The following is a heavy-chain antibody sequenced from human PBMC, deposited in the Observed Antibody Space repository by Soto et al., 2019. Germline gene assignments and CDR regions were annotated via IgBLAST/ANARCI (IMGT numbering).Heavy chain of an antibody. Sequence: SCAASGFTFSSYAMSWVRQAPGKGLEWVSAISGSGGSTYYADSVKGRFTISRDNSKNTLYLQMNSLRAEDTAVYYCAKNLRDSSGYYPGAFDIWGQGTMVTVSS. J-gene: IGHJ3*02. CDR1: GFTFSSYA. CDR2: ISGSGGST. V-gene: IGHV3-23*01. D-gene: IGHD3-22*01. CDR3: AKNLRDSSGYYPGAFDI.